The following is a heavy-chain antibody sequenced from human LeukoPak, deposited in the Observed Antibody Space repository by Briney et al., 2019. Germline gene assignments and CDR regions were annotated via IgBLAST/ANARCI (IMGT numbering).Heavy chain of an antibody. V-gene: IGHV1-2*02. Sequence: ASVKVSCKASGYTFTGYYMHWVRQAPGQGLEWMGWINPNSGGTNCAQKLQGRVTTTRDTSISTAYMELSRLRSEDTAVYYSARANATMIVNWFDPWGQGTLVSVSS. J-gene: IGHJ5*02. CDR2: INPNSGGT. CDR3: ARANATMIVNWFDP. CDR1: GYTFTGYY. D-gene: IGHD3-22*01.